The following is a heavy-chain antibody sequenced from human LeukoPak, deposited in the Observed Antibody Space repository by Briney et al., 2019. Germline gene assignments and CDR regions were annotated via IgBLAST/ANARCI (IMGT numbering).Heavy chain of an antibody. D-gene: IGHD1-26*01. J-gene: IGHJ6*03. CDR3: ATSRPGSSIYMDV. CDR2: VNSDGSRT. V-gene: IGHV3-74*01. Sequence: RGSLRLSCAPSGFTFSSYWMHSGRQAPGKGLVWVSRVNSDGSRTSYADSVKGRFTISRDNAKNTLYLQMNSLRAEDTAVYYSATSRPGSSIYMDVWGKGTTVTVSS. CDR1: GFTFSSYW.